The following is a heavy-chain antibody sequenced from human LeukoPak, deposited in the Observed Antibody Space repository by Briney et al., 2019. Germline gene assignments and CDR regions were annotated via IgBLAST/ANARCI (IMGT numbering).Heavy chain of an antibody. J-gene: IGHJ3*02. V-gene: IGHV4-4*07. CDR3: ARVSNGERALDM. CDR2: IYSSGST. Sequence: SETLTLSCRVSGGSISDYYWSWIRQPAGRGLEWVGRIYSSGSTNYNPSLKSRVTMSVDTSKNQFSLNLTSVTAADTAMYYCARVSNGERALDMWGQGPMVSVS. D-gene: IGHD4-17*01. CDR1: GGSISDYY.